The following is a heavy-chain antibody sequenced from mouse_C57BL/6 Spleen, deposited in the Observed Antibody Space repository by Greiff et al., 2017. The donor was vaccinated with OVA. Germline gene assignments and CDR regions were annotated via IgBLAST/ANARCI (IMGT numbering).Heavy chain of an antibody. CDR2: IDPETGGT. D-gene: IGHD1-1*01. CDR1: GYTFTDYE. Sequence: VQLQQSGAELVRPGASVTLSCKASGYTFTDYEMHWVKQTPVHGLEWIGAIDPETGGTAYNQKFKGKAILTADKSSSTAYMELRSLTSEDSAVYYCTRRGYYGARDYWGQGTSVTVSS. V-gene: IGHV1-15*01. J-gene: IGHJ4*01. CDR3: TRRGYYGARDY.